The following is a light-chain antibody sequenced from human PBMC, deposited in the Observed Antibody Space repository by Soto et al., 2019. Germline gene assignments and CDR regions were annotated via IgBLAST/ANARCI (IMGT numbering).Light chain of an antibody. V-gene: IGKV3-15*01. CDR1: QSVSSN. Sequence: EIVMTQSPATLSVSPGERATLSCRASQSVSSNLAWYQQKPGQAPRLVIYGASTRATGIPARFSGSGSGTDFTLTISSLQSEDFAVYYCQQYNNWPPLTFGGGTKVDIK. CDR3: QQYNNWPPLT. CDR2: GAS. J-gene: IGKJ4*01.